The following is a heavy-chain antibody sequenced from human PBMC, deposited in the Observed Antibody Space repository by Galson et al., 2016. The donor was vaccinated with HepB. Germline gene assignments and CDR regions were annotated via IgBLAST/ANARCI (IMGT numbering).Heavy chain of an antibody. CDR1: EFTFSSYG. CDR2: IWYDGSIT. CDR3: ARASLIRGIIGTNYYGMDV. Sequence: SLRLSCAASEFTFSSYGMHWVRQAPGKGLEWAALIWYDGSITYYADSVRGRFAISRDNSNNILYLQMNSLRAEDTAVYYCARASLIRGIIGTNYYGMDVWGQGTSVTVSS. J-gene: IGHJ6*02. V-gene: IGHV3-33*01. D-gene: IGHD1-14*01.